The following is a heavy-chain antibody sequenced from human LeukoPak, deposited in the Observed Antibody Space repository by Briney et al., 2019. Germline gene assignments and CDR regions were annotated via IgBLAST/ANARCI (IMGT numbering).Heavy chain of an antibody. CDR2: IWSDGTNR. J-gene: IGHJ4*02. D-gene: IGHD1-14*01. Sequence: GGSLRLSCAASGFTFSSYAMHWVRQAPGKGLEWVAVIWSDGTNRLHADSVKGRFTISRDNSKNTLYLQMNSLTPEDTAVYYCVPAFKREAPPPGFDFWGQGTLVTVSS. V-gene: IGHV3-30*04. CDR3: VPAFKREAPPPGFDF. CDR1: GFTFSSYA.